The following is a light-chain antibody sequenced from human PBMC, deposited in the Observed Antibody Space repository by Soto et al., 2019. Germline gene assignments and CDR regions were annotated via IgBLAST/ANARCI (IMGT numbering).Light chain of an antibody. J-gene: IGLJ3*02. Sequence: QSVLTQPPSVSGAPGQRVTISCTGNNSNLGAGYDVHWYQQLPGAAPKLVIFGNRNRPSGVPERFSESGTSASLAITGLQAEDEADYYCQAYDYSLTAFVFGGGTKLTVL. CDR3: QAYDYSLTAFV. V-gene: IGLV1-40*01. CDR1: NSNLGAGYD. CDR2: GNR.